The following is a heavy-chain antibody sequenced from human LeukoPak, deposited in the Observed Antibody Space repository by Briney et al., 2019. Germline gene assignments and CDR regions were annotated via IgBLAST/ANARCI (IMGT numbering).Heavy chain of an antibody. V-gene: IGHV3-30-3*01. D-gene: IGHD2-2*01. CDR1: GFTFSSYA. J-gene: IGHJ4*02. CDR3: ARDWNQLLLDY. CDR2: ISYDGSNK. Sequence: PGGSLRLSCAASGFTFSSYAMHGVRQAPGKGLEGVAVISYDGSNKYYADSVKGRFTISRDNSKNTLYLQMISLRAEDTAVYYCARDWNQLLLDYWGQGNLVTVSS.